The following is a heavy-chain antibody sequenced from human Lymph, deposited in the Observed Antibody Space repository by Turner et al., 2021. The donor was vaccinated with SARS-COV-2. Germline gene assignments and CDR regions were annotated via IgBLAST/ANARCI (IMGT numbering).Heavy chain of an antibody. CDR2: IWYDGSNK. CDR3: AREGQVGATTGVDY. J-gene: IGHJ4*02. D-gene: IGHD1-26*01. Sequence: VQLVESGGGVVQPWRSLRLSCAASGFTFSNYGMHWVRQAPGKGLEWVAVIWYDGSNKYYADSVKGRFTISRDNSKNTLYLQMNSLRAEDTAVYYCAREGQVGATTGVDYWGQGTLVTVSS. V-gene: IGHV3-33*01. CDR1: GFTFSNYG.